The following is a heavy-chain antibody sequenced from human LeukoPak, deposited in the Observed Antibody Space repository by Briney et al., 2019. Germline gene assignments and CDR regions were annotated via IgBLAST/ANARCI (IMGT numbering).Heavy chain of an antibody. CDR3: ARLLWFGTWGDKWFDP. J-gene: IGHJ5*02. D-gene: IGHD3-10*01. CDR1: GYNFTNYW. Sequence: GESLKISCKGSGYNFTNYWIGWVRQMPGKDLEWMGILYPGDSDTRYSPSFQGQVTISADKSINTAYVQWSSLKASDTATYYCARLLWFGTWGDKWFDPWGQGTLVTVSS. V-gene: IGHV5-51*01. CDR2: LYPGDSDT.